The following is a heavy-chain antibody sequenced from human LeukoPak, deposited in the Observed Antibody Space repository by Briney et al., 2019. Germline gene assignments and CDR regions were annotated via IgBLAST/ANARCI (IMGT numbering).Heavy chain of an antibody. CDR2: INHSGST. CDR3: ARNDHYYDSSGYYYYFQH. Sequence: SETLSLTCAVYGGSFSGYYWSWIRQPPGKGLEWIGEINHSGSTNYNPSLKSRVTISVDTSKNQFSLKLSSVTAADTAVYYCARNDHYYDSSGYYYYFQHWGQGTLVTVSS. CDR1: GGSFSGYY. D-gene: IGHD3-22*01. J-gene: IGHJ1*01. V-gene: IGHV4-34*01.